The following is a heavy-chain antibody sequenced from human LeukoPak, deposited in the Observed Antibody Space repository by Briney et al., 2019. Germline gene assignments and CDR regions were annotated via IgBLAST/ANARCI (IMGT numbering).Heavy chain of an antibody. CDR1: GFTFSSYS. CDR2: ISWNSGSI. J-gene: IGHJ4*02. Sequence: PGGSLRLSCAASGFTFSSYSMNWVRQAPGKGLEWVSGISWNSGSIGYADSVKGRFTISRDNAKNSLYLQMNSLRAEDMALYYCAKASDYGGPYYFDYWGQGTLVTVSS. D-gene: IGHD4-23*01. V-gene: IGHV3-9*03. CDR3: AKASDYGGPYYFDY.